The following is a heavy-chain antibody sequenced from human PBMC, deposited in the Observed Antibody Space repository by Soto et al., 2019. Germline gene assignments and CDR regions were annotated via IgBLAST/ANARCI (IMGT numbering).Heavy chain of an antibody. CDR3: AKGVVVVAAIDY. V-gene: IGHV3-30*18. D-gene: IGHD2-15*01. J-gene: IGHJ4*02. CDR1: GFTFSSYG. CDR2: ISYDGSNK. Sequence: QVQLVESGGGVVQPGRSLRLSCAASGFTFSSYGMHWVRQAPGKGLEWVAVISYDGSNKYYADSVKGRFTISRDNSKNTLYLQMNSLRAEDTAVYYGAKGVVVVAAIDYWGQGTLVTVSA.